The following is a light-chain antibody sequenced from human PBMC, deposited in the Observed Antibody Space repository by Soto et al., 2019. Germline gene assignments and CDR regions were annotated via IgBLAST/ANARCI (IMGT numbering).Light chain of an antibody. Sequence: QSVLSQPPSGSGAPGQRVTISCTGSNSKLGAGFFLHWYQELPGTVPRLLIYDNTNRPSGVPDRFYGSKSRPSASLAITGLQAEDEADYFCQSYDTSLGGDVVFGVRTQLT. CDR2: DNT. CDR1: NSKLGAGFF. CDR3: QSYDTSLGGDVV. J-gene: IGLJ2*01. V-gene: IGLV1-40*01.